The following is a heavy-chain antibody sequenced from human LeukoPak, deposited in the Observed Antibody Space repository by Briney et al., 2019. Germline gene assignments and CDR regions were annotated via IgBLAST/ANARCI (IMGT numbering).Heavy chain of an antibody. D-gene: IGHD3-3*01. Sequence: GGSLRLSCAASGFTFSSYSMNWVRQAPGKGPEWVSSISSSSSYIYYADSVKGRFTISRDNAKNSLYLQMNSLRAEDTAVYYCARDVRGDYYDFWSGYYYFDYWGQGTLVTVSS. CDR3: ARDVRGDYYDFWSGYYYFDY. V-gene: IGHV3-21*01. J-gene: IGHJ4*02. CDR2: ISSSSSYI. CDR1: GFTFSSYS.